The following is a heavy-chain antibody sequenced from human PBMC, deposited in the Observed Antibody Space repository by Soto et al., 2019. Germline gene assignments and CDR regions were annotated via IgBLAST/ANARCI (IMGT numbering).Heavy chain of an antibody. CDR2: INSETGYT. J-gene: IGHJ5*02. CDR3: VRGKEAGVWCDR. CDR1: GFTFSHHS. Sequence: GASVKVSCKASGFTFSHHSIHWVRQAPGQRLEWMGWINSETGYTKYSQKFQARLTITWDSSAKTACMELSSLQSEDTAVYYCVRGKEAGVWCDRWGEGTMVTFSS. D-gene: IGHD3-10*01. V-gene: IGHV1-3*04.